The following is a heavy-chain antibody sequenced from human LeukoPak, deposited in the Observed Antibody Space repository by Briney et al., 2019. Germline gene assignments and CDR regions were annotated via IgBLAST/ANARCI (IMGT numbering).Heavy chain of an antibody. D-gene: IGHD1-14*01. CDR2: VYTSGSF. V-gene: IGHV4-4*07. J-gene: IGHJ4*02. CDR1: GASISSYY. Sequence: SETLSLTCTVSGASISSYYWSWIWQPAGKGLEWLGRVYTSGSFNYNSSLRSRVFLSVDRSKNQFSLRLSSVTAADTAVYYCAGRNYWGQGILVTVSS. CDR3: AGRNY.